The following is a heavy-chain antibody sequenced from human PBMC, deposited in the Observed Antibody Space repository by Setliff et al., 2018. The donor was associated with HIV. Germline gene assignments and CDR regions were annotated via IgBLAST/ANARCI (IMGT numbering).Heavy chain of an antibody. Sequence: ASVKVSCKASGYSLTSYSINWVRQAPGQGLEWMGYINPNTGNPTYAQGFTGRFVFSVDTPVSTAYLQIFSLKAEDTAVYYCTRDHTPPPNYDFWSGQIDLRNIFYYMDVWGIGTPVTVSS. CDR1: GYSLTSYS. CDR3: TRDHTPPPNYDFWSGQIDLRNIFYYMDV. CDR2: INPNTGNP. D-gene: IGHD3-3*01. V-gene: IGHV7-4-1*01. J-gene: IGHJ6*03.